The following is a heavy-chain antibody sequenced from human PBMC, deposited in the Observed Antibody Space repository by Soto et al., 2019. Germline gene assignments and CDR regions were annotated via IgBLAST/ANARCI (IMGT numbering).Heavy chain of an antibody. D-gene: IGHD2-2*01. V-gene: IGHV1-46*03. CDR2: INPSGGST. Sequence: GASVKVSCKASGYTFTSYYMHWVRQAPGQGLEWVGIINPSGGSTSYAQKFQGRVTMTRDTSTSTVYMELSSLRSEDTAVYYCASEVVPAAMSTGIAAAGCFDYWGQGTLVTVSS. J-gene: IGHJ4*02. CDR3: ASEVVPAAMSTGIAAAGCFDY. CDR1: GYTFTSYY.